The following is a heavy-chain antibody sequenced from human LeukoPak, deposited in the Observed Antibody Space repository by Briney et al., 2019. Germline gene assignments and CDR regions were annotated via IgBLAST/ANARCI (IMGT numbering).Heavy chain of an antibody. J-gene: IGHJ6*03. Sequence: PGGSLRLSCAASGFTFSSYTMHWVRQAPGKGLEYVSAISSNGGSTYYANSVKGRFTISRDNSKNTLYLQMGSLRAEDMAVYYCARDPGYSSSWYRYYYYYYMDVWRKGTTVTVSS. CDR1: GFTFSSYT. D-gene: IGHD6-13*01. V-gene: IGHV3-64*01. CDR3: ARDPGYSSSWYRYYYYYYMDV. CDR2: ISSNGGST.